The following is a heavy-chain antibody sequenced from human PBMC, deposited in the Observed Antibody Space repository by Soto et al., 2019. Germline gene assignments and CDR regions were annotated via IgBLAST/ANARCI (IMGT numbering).Heavy chain of an antibody. CDR3: ARETCPFDSSGYCWFDP. D-gene: IGHD3-22*01. V-gene: IGHV1-18*01. Sequence: ASVKLSCKASGFTFTSSAVQGVRQARGQRLEWMGWISAYSGNTNYAQKLQDRVTMTRDISTSTAYMELRSLRSDDTAVYYCARETCPFDSSGYCWFDPWGQGTLVTVSS. CDR2: ISAYSGNT. CDR1: GFTFTSSA. J-gene: IGHJ5*02.